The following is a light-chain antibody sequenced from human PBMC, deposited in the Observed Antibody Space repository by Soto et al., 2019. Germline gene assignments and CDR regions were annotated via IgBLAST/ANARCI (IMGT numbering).Light chain of an antibody. CDR2: GAS. J-gene: IGKJ1*01. CDR1: QSVSSSY. CDR3: QQYGSSPRT. Sequence: EIVLTQSPGTLSLSPGERATLSCRASQSVSSSYLAWYQQKPGQAPRLLIYGASSRATGIPDRFSGSGSGTDFTLTISRMETPDFAVYYCQQYGSSPRTFGQGTKVEIK. V-gene: IGKV3-20*01.